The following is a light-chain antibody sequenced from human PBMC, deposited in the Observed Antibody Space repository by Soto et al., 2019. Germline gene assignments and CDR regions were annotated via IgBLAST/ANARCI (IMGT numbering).Light chain of an antibody. CDR1: QSVDIY. J-gene: IGKJ3*01. Sequence: IVWTQSPATLSLSPGERATLSCRASQSVDIYLGWFQQKPGQAPRLLIYDASNRATGTPAGFSGSGSGTDFTLTISSLEPEDFAVYFCQQRALWPPTFGPGTKVDIK. CDR3: QQRALWPPT. V-gene: IGKV3-11*01. CDR2: DAS.